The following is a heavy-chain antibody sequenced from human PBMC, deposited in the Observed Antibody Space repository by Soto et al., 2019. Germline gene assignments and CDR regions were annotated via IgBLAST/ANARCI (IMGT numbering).Heavy chain of an antibody. Sequence: DVQLLESGGGLVQPGGSLRLSCAASGFTFSKYAMIWVRQVPGKGQEWVSGITGSGVSIEYAASVKGRFTISRDNSKNTVYLQMNSLRAEDTAMYYCAKDDVSGDGLWFVSDWGRGTLVTVS. CDR1: GFTFSKYA. D-gene: IGHD2-21*02. CDR2: ITGSGVSI. V-gene: IGHV3-23*01. J-gene: IGHJ4*02. CDR3: AKDDVSGDGLWFVSD.